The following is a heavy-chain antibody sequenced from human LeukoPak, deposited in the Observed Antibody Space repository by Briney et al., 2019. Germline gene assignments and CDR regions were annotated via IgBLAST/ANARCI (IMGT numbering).Heavy chain of an antibody. V-gene: IGHV1-69*11. D-gene: IGHD3-10*01. J-gene: IGHJ6*03. CDR3: ARNTPYGSGRPYYYMDV. CDR2: IIPILGTA. CDR1: GGTFSSYA. Sequence: GASVKVSCKASGGTFSSYAISWVRQAPGQGLEWMGRIIPILGTANYAQKFQGRVTITADESTSTAYMELSSLRSEDTAVYYCARNTPYGSGRPYYYMDVWGKGTTVTVSS.